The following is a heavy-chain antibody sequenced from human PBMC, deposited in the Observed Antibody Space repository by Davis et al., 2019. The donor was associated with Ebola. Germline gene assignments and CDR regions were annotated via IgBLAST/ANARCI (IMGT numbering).Heavy chain of an antibody. D-gene: IGHD3-3*01. J-gene: IGHJ6*02. Sequence: GESPMTPRAAPGFTLCGSPMHRVRQASGKGLEWVCHIRSKANSYALAYAASVKGRFSISRDDSKNTAYLQMNSLKTEDTAVYYCTALYYDFWSSPDVWGQGTTVTVSS. CDR2: IRSKANSYAL. CDR3: TALYYDFWSSPDV. CDR1: GFTLCGSP. V-gene: IGHV3-73*01.